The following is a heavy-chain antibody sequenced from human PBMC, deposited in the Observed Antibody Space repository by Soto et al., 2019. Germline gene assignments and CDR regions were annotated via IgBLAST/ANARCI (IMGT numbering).Heavy chain of an antibody. V-gene: IGHV3-7*04. J-gene: IGHJ4*02. CDR2: IKQDGSEK. CDR1: GFTFSSYW. D-gene: IGHD3-10*01. Sequence: GWSLRLSCAASGFTFSSYWMSWVRQAPGKGLEWVANIKQDGSEKYYVDSVKGRFTISRDNAKNSLYLQMNSLRAEDTAVYYCARGWFGSWAYFDYWGQGNLVTVYS. CDR3: ARGWFGSWAYFDY.